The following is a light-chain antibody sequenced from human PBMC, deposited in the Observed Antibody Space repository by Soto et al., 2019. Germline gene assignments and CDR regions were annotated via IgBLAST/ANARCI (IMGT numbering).Light chain of an antibody. J-gene: IGKJ4*01. CDR2: GAS. CDR3: QQRRHWLDLT. Sequence: EVVLTQSPATLSLSPGERATLSCRASQSVDTYLAWYQQKPGQAPRLLIYGASNRATGIPARFNGSGSGTDFTLTISSLEPDDFAVYYCQQRRHWLDLTIGGGTKVEIK. V-gene: IGKV3-11*01. CDR1: QSVDTY.